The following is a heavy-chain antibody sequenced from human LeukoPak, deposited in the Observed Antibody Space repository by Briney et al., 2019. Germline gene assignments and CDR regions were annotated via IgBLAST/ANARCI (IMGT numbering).Heavy chain of an antibody. CDR3: ARATRCRSSSWGYYYYYYMDV. V-gene: IGHV1-8*01. CDR1: GYTFTSYD. D-gene: IGHD6-13*01. Sequence: ASVKVSCKASGYTFTSYDINWVRQATGQGLEWMGWMNPNSGNTGYAQKFQGRVTMTRNTSISTAYMELSSLRSEDTAVYYCARATRCRSSSWGYYYYYYMDVWGKGTTVTISS. J-gene: IGHJ6*03. CDR2: MNPNSGNT.